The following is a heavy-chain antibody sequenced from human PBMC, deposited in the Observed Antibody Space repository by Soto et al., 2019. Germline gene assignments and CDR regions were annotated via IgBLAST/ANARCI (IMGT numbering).Heavy chain of an antibody. J-gene: IGHJ2*01. Sequence: QVHLQQWGAGLLKPSETLSLTCAVYGGSFSGYYSSWIRQPPGKGLEWRGEINHSGRTNYNPSLTSRVSISEGTSNTRVSVKLSAFTAADTAVYYCARGRGDGYNQHWYFDLWGRGTLVTVSS. CDR2: INHSGRT. CDR3: ARGRGDGYNQHWYFDL. V-gene: IGHV4-34*01. D-gene: IGHD3-10*01. CDR1: GGSFSGYY.